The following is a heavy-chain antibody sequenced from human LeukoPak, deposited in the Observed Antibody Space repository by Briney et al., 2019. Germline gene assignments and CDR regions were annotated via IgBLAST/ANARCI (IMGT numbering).Heavy chain of an antibody. D-gene: IGHD1-7*01. CDR3: ARDLITGTVRFDP. V-gene: IGHV4-61*01. CDR2: IYYSGST. Sequence: SETLSLTCTVSGGSVSSGSYYWSWIRQPPGKGLEWIGYIYYSGSTNYNPSLRSRVTISVDTSKNQFSLKLSSVTAADTAVYYCARDLITGTVRFDPWGQGTLVTVSS. J-gene: IGHJ5*02. CDR1: GGSVSSGSYY.